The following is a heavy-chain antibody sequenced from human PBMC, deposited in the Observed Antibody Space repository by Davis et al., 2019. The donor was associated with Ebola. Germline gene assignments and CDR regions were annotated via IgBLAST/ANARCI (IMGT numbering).Heavy chain of an antibody. D-gene: IGHD4-17*01. V-gene: IGHV3-30*03. CDR1: EFTLSNYA. CDR2: ISYDGSNK. CDR3: ARVDGDYLSARWFDP. Sequence: GGSLRLSCVASEFTLSNYAMHWVRQAPGKGLEWVALISYDGSNKQFEDSVKGRFTISRDNSQNTLYLQMNSLRTEDTAMYYCARVDGDYLSARWFDPWGQGTLVTVSS. J-gene: IGHJ5*02.